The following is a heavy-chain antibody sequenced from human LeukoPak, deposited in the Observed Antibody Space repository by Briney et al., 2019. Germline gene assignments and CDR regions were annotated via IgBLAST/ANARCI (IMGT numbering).Heavy chain of an antibody. Sequence: ASVKVSCEASGYTFTSYGISWVRQAPGQGLEWMGRISAYNGNTNYAQKLQGRVTMTTDTSTSTAYMELRSLRSDDTAVYYCARVWISSTSRIHAFDIWGQGTMVTVPS. CDR2: ISAYNGNT. D-gene: IGHD2-2*01. CDR1: GYTFTSYG. V-gene: IGHV1-18*01. J-gene: IGHJ3*02. CDR3: ARVWISSTSRIHAFDI.